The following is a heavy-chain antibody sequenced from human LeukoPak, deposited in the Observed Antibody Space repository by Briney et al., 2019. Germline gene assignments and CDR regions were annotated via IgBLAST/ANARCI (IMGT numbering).Heavy chain of an antibody. CDR1: GGSFSGYY. CDR2: INHSGST. V-gene: IGHV4-34*01. D-gene: IGHD3-22*01. Sequence: SETLSLTCAVYGGSFSGYYWSWIRQPPGKGLEWIGEINHSGSTNYNPSPKSRVTISVDTSKNQFSLKLSSVTAADTAVYYCARGVSGYYYFWFDPWGQGTLVTVSS. CDR3: ARGVSGYYYFWFDP. J-gene: IGHJ5*02.